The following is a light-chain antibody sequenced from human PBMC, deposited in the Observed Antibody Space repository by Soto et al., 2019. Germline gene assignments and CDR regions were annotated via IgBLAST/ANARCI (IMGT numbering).Light chain of an antibody. CDR2: AAS. J-gene: IGKJ3*01. CDR1: QGISNS. V-gene: IGKV1-27*01. CDR3: QKYNSAPFT. Sequence: DIQMTQSPSSLSASVGDRVTITCRASQGISNSLAWYQQKPGKVPKLLIYAASTLQSGVPSRFSGSGSGTAFTLTISSLQPEDVATYYWQKYNSAPFTFGPGTKVDIK.